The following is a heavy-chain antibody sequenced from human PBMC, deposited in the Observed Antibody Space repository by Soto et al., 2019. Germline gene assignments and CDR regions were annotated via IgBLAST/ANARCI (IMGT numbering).Heavy chain of an antibody. Sequence: GSLRLSCAASGFTVSSNYMSWVRQAPGKGLEWVSVIYSGGSTYYADSVKGRFTISRDNSKNTLYLQMNSLRAEDTAVYYCARDRYDFEGMDVWGQGTTVTVSS. V-gene: IGHV3-53*01. D-gene: IGHD3-3*01. CDR3: ARDRYDFEGMDV. CDR2: IYSGGST. CDR1: GFTVSSNY. J-gene: IGHJ6*02.